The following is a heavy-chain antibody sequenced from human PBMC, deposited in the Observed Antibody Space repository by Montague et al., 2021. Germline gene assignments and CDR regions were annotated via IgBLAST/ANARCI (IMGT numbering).Heavy chain of an antibody. J-gene: IGHJ5*01. CDR3: VKTSSGTYDS. V-gene: IGHV3-23*01. CDR2: ISPRGDT. CDR1: GFTFGGYS. Sequence: SLRLSCAASGFTFGGYSMTWVRQAPGRGLEWVSFISPRGDTFYAESVKGRFIVSRDNSNNALYLHLNSLRGEDSAIYYCVKTSSGTYDSWGPGTLVTVSS. D-gene: IGHD1-26*01.